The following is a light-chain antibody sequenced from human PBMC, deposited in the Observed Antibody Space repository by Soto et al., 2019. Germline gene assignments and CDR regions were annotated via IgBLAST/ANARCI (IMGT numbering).Light chain of an antibody. V-gene: IGLV1-40*01. J-gene: IGLJ2*01. CDR3: QSYDSSLSGVV. CDR1: SSSIGAGYD. CDR2: GNF. Sequence: QSVLTQPPSVSGAPGQRVTISCAGGSSSIGAGYDVHWYQQVPGTDPKLLIYGNFNRPSGVPDRFSGSKSGTSASLAITGLQAGDEADYYCQSYDSSLSGVVFGGGTKVTVL.